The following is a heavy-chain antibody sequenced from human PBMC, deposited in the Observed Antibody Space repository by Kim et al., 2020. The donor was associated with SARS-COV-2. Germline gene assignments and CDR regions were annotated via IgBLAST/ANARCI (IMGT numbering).Heavy chain of an antibody. CDR3: AGTDSHITMIPSWWFDP. V-gene: IGHV1-69*13. D-gene: IGHD3-22*01. Sequence: SVKVSCKASGGTFSSYAISWVRQAPGQGLEWMGGIIPIFGTANYAQKFQGRVTITADESTSTAYMELSSLRSEDTAVYYCAGTDSHITMIPSWWFDPWGQGTLVTVSS. J-gene: IGHJ5*02. CDR1: GGTFSSYA. CDR2: IIPIFGTA.